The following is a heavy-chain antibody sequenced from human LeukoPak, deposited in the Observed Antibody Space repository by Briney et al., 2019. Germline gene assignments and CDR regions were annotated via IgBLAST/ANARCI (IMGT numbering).Heavy chain of an antibody. D-gene: IGHD5-12*01. CDR2: INPSSGGT. CDR1: GYTFTGYY. V-gene: IGHV1-2*02. J-gene: IGHJ4*02. Sequence: ASVKVSCKASGYTFTGYYMHWVRQAPGQGLEWMGWINPSSGGTNYAQKFQGRVTMTRDTSISTAYMELSRLRSDDTAVYYCARRGGVGVATTWGQGTLVTVSS. CDR3: ARRGGVGVATT.